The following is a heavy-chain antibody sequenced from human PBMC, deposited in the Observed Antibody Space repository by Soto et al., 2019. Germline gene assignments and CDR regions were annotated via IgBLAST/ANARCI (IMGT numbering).Heavy chain of an antibody. Sequence: XSVKVSCKASGYTFTSYGISWVRQAPGQGLEWMAWINPYNGNTKYAEKFLGRVTVTTDTSTATAYMEVRSLTSDDTAVFYCARVGVGLAAPRVWPYWGQGTPVTVSS. CDR3: ARVGVGLAAPRVWPY. D-gene: IGHD6-13*01. CDR1: GYTFTSYG. CDR2: INPYNGNT. J-gene: IGHJ4*02. V-gene: IGHV1-18*01.